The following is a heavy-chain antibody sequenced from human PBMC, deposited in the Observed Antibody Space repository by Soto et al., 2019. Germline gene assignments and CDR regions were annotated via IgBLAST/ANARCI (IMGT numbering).Heavy chain of an antibody. Sequence: QVQLQESGPGLVKPSGTLSLTCDVSGDSISSNHWWSWVRQPPGKGLEWIGVIYHSGSTNYNSSLKSRVTVSVDKSKNQFSLNLRSVTAADTAMYFCARGVGHNWFDPWGQGTLVTVSS. CDR2: IYHSGST. J-gene: IGHJ5*02. CDR1: GDSISSNHW. D-gene: IGHD3-10*01. CDR3: ARGVGHNWFDP. V-gene: IGHV4-4*02.